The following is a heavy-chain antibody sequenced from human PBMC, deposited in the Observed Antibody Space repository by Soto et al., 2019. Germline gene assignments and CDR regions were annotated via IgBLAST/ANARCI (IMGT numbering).Heavy chain of an antibody. J-gene: IGHJ6*02. V-gene: IGHV4-31*03. D-gene: IGHD5-18*01. CDR3: ARDRIQFSVDV. CDR2: IYKTGST. CDR1: GGSINSGGHY. Sequence: QVQLQESGPGLVKPSQTLSLTCSVSGGSINSGGHYWSWIRQQPGKGLEWIGHIYKTGSTDFNPSLKDRLTISIDTSKNQFSLSLRSVTDADTAVYYCARDRIQFSVDVSGQGTTVTVSS.